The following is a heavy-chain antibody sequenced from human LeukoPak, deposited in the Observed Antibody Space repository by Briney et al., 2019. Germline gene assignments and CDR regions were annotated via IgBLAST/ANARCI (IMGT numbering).Heavy chain of an antibody. D-gene: IGHD3-10*01. CDR1: GNSFNNYW. J-gene: IGHJ5*02. V-gene: IGHV5-51*01. CDR3: ARHLRGLDL. CDR2: IYAADSDT. Sequence: GESLQISCQGSGNSFNNYWISWVRQMPGKGLEWMAIIYAADSDTRYSPSFQGQVTLSVDKSISTVYLQWSSLKASDTAVYYCARHLRGLDLWGQGTLVTVSS.